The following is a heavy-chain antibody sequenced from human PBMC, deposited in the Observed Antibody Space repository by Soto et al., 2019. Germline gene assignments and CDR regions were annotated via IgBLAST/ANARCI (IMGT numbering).Heavy chain of an antibody. J-gene: IGHJ5*02. CDR3: AKDGWELLRGFDP. CDR1: GFTFMTYA. D-gene: IGHD1-26*01. V-gene: IGHV3-23*01. CDR2: ISGSGGST. Sequence: EVQLLESGGGLVQPGGSLRLSCAASGFTFMTYAMTWVRQAPGKGLEWVSTISGSGGSTYYADSVKGRFTIARDNSKNTLYLQMNSLRAEDTAVYYCAKDGWELLRGFDPWGQGTLVTVSS.